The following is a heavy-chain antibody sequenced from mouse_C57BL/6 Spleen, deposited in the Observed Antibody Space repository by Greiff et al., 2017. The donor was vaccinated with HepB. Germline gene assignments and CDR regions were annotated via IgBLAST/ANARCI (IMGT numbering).Heavy chain of an antibody. CDR3: ARWGSSGYGYAMDY. J-gene: IGHJ4*01. V-gene: IGHV1-81*01. Sequence: QVQLKESGAELARPGASVKLSCKASGYTFTSYGISWVKQRTGQGLEWIGEIYPRSGNTYYNEKFKGKATLTADKSSSTAYMELRSLTSEDSAVYFCARWGSSGYGYAMDYWGQGTSVTVSS. CDR2: IYPRSGNT. CDR1: GYTFTSYG. D-gene: IGHD3-2*02.